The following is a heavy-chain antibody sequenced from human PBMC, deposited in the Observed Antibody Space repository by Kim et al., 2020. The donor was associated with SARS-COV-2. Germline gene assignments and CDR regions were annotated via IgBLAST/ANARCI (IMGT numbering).Heavy chain of an antibody. J-gene: IGHJ4*02. V-gene: IGHV4-59*13. D-gene: IGHD5-12*01. CDR3: ARGGEVEMATMRRGVEGLFDY. CDR2: ICYSGST. CDR1: GGSISSYY. Sequence: SETLSLTCTVSGGSISSYYWSWIRQPPGKGLEWIGYICYSGSTNYNPSLKSRVTISVDTSKNQFSLKLSSVTAADTAVYYCARGGEVEMATMRRGVEGLFDYWGQGTLVTVSS.